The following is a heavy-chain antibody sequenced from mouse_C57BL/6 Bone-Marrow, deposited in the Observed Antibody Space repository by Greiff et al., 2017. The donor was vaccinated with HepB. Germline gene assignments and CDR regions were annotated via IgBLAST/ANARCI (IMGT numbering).Heavy chain of an antibody. V-gene: IGHV1-61*01. D-gene: IGHD1-1*01. CDR1: GYTFTSYW. CDR2: IYPSDSET. J-gene: IGHJ1*03. Sequence: QVQLQQPGAELVRPGSSVKLSCKASGYTFTSYWMDWVKQRPGQGLEWIGNIYPSDSETHYNQKFKDKATLTVDKSSSTAYMQLSSLTSEDSAVYYCAVYYPDCWDFDVWGTGTTVTVSS. CDR3: AVYYPDCWDFDV.